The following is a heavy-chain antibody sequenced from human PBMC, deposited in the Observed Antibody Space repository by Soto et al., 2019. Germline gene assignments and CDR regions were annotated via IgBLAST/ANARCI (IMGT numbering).Heavy chain of an antibody. CDR1: GGSFSGYY. Sequence: PSETLSLTCAVYGGSFSGYYWSWIRQPPGKGLEWIGEINHSGSTNYNPSLKSRVTISVDTSKNQFSLKPSSVTAADTAVYYCARGRGYCSSTSCRLYYYYGMDVWGQGTTVTVS. D-gene: IGHD2-2*01. CDR2: INHSGST. CDR3: ARGRGYCSSTSCRLYYYYGMDV. V-gene: IGHV4-34*01. J-gene: IGHJ6*02.